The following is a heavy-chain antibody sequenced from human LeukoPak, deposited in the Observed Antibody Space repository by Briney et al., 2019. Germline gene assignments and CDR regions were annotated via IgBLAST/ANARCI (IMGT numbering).Heavy chain of an antibody. V-gene: IGHV4-59*01. CDR2: IYYSGST. D-gene: IGHD3-10*01. CDR1: GVSISSYY. J-gene: IGHJ6*02. Sequence: PSETLSLICTVSGVSISSYYWSWIRQPPGKGLEWIGYIYYSGSTNYNPSLKSRVTISVDTSKNQFSLKLSSVTAADTAVYYCARDRRSRGPYYYGMDVWGQGTTVTVSS. CDR3: ARDRRSRGPYYYGMDV.